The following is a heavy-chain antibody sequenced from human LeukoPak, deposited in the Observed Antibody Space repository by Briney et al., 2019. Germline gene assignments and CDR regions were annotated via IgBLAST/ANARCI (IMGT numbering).Heavy chain of an antibody. CDR2: INHSGST. D-gene: IGHD5-12*01. CDR3: ARGGYDFWYYYYYMDV. V-gene: IGHV4-34*01. J-gene: IGHJ6*03. CDR1: GGSFSGYY. Sequence: SETLSLTCAVYGGSFSGYYWSWIRQPPGKGLEWIGEINHSGSTNYNPSLKSRVTISVDTSKNQFSLKLSSVTAADTAVYYCARGGYDFWYYYYYMDVWGNGTTVTVSS.